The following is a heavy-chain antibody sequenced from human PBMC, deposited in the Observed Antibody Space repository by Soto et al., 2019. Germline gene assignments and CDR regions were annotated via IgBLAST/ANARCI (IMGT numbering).Heavy chain of an antibody. Sequence: SGPTLVNPTETLTLTCTFSGFSFTSPGMCVSWIRQPPGKALEWLALIERDDDDKYYSTSLKTRLTISKDTRKNQVVLTMANMDPADTGTYYCARSIRGPRRFNGMDVWGQGTTVTVS. D-gene: IGHD1-20*01. J-gene: IGHJ6*02. CDR2: IERDDDDK. CDR3: ARSIRGPRRFNGMDV. CDR1: GFSFTSPGMC. V-gene: IGHV2-70*13.